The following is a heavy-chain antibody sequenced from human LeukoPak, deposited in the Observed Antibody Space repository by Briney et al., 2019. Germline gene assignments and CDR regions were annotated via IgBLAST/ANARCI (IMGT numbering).Heavy chain of an antibody. CDR2: IYYSGST. CDR3: ASQSGSYYPGLAGFDY. Sequence: SQTLSLTCTVSGGSISSGDYYRSWIRQPPGKGLEWIGYIYYSGSTYYNPSLKSRVTISVDTSKNQFSLELSSVTAADTAVYYCASQSGSYYPGLAGFDYWGQGTLVTVSS. CDR1: GGSISSGDYY. D-gene: IGHD1-26*01. J-gene: IGHJ4*02. V-gene: IGHV4-30-4*08.